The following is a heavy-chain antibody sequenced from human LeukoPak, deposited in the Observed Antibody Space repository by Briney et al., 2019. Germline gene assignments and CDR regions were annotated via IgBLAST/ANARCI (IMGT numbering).Heavy chain of an antibody. V-gene: IGHV3-23*01. CDR1: GFTFSSYA. Sequence: GGSLRLPCAASGFTFSSYAMSWVRRAPGKGLEWVSAISSNGGGTFYADSVKGQFTISRDNSQNTLYLQMNSLRAEDTAIYYCARDVRGDGFDLWGQGTMVTVSS. J-gene: IGHJ3*01. CDR3: ARDVRGDGFDL. D-gene: IGHD3-10*02. CDR2: ISSNGGGT.